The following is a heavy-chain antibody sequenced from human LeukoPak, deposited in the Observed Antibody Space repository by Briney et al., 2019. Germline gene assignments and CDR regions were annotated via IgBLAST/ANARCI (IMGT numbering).Heavy chain of an antibody. D-gene: IGHD3-3*01. CDR1: GDSVSSNSAA. CDR2: VYYSGST. Sequence: SQTLSLTCAISGDSVSSNSAAWNWIRQPPGKGLEWIGYVYYSGSTNYNPSLKSRVTISVDTSKNQFSLKLSSVTAADTAVYYCARAPTYYDFWSGYYGFDYWGQGTLVTVSS. CDR3: ARAPTYYDFWSGYYGFDY. J-gene: IGHJ4*02. V-gene: IGHV4-61*01.